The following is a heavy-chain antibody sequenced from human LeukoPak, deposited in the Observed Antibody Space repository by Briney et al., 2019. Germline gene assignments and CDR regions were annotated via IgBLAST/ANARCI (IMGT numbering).Heavy chain of an antibody. V-gene: IGHV1-24*01. J-gene: IGHJ4*02. CDR3: ARDESPLAYSSGSYFDY. Sequence: ASVKVSCKVSGYTLTELSMHWVRQAPGKGLEWMGGFDPEDGETIYAQKLQGRVTMTTDTSTSTAYMELRSLRSDDTAVYYCARDESPLAYSSGSYFDYWGQGTLVTVSS. CDR2: FDPEDGET. CDR1: GYTLTELS. D-gene: IGHD6-19*01.